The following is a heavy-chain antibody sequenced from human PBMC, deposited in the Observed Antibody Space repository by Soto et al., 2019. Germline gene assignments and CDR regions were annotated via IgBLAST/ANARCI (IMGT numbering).Heavy chain of an antibody. CDR3: ASSFRRFKPHIKSSVWFDP. CDR1: GCNISSGGYY. D-gene: IGHD2-21*01. CDR2: IYYSGST. J-gene: IGHJ5*02. V-gene: IGHV4-31*03. Sequence: ASETLSLTCPVSGCNISSGGYYWSWIRQHPGKGLEWIGYIYYSGSTYYNPSLKSRVTISVDTSKNQFSLKLSSVTAADTAVYYCASSFRRFKPHIKSSVWFDPWGQGTLVTSPQ.